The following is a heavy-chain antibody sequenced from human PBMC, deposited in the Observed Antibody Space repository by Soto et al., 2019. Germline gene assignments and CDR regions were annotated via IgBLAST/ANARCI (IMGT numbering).Heavy chain of an antibody. J-gene: IGHJ3*02. V-gene: IGHV3-23*01. D-gene: IGHD1-1*01. CDR1: GFTFSSYA. CDR3: AKVMLERRFGFDI. Sequence: EVQVLESGGGLVQPGGSLRLSCAASGFTFSSYAMSWVRQAPGKGLEWVSGISDSDAGTYYVDSVKGRFTISRDNSKNTLYMQMNSLRGENMGVYYCAKVMLERRFGFDIWGKVTMVTVSS. CDR2: ISDSDAGT.